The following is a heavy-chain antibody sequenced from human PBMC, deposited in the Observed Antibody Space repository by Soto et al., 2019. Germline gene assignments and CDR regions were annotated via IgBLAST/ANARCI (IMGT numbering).Heavy chain of an antibody. Sequence: QVQLQESGPGLVKPSQTLSLTCTVSGGSISSGGYYWSWIRQHPGKGLEWIGYIYNSGSTYYNPTLKSRVTISLDTSKIQASLKLSSVTAADTAVYYCVRGRGDGYYYVDYWGQGTMVTVSS. CDR2: IYNSGST. CDR1: GGSISSGGYY. J-gene: IGHJ4*02. V-gene: IGHV4-31*03. CDR3: VRGRGDGYYYVDY. D-gene: IGHD2-21*01.